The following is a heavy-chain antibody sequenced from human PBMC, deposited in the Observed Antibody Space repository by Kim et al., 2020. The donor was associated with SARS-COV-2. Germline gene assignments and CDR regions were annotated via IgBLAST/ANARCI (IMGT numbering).Heavy chain of an antibody. D-gene: IGHD5-18*01. CDR2: ISRSGGST. J-gene: IGHJ4*01. CDR3: VKDSTQQLWLRGYFAY. CDR1: GFTFSSYA. Sequence: GGSLRLSCSASGFTFSSYAMHWVRQAPGKGLEYVSPISRSGGSTYYADSVKGRFTISRDNSKNTLYLQMSSLRAEDTAVYYCVKDSTQQLWLRGYFAYWG. V-gene: IGHV3-64D*06.